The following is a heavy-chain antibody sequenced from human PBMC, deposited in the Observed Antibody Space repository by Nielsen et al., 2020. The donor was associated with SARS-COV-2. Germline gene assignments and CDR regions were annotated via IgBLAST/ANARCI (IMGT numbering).Heavy chain of an antibody. J-gene: IGHJ6*03. CDR3: AADPDYSNADYYYYMDV. CDR2: IIPIFGTA. D-gene: IGHD4-11*01. Sequence: SVKVSCKASDNTFFSYNISWVRQAPGQGLEWMGGIIPIFGTANYAQKFQERVTITRDMSTSTAYMELSSLRSEDTAVYYCAADPDYSNADYYYYMDVWGKGTTVTVSS. CDR1: DNTFFSYN. V-gene: IGHV1-69*05.